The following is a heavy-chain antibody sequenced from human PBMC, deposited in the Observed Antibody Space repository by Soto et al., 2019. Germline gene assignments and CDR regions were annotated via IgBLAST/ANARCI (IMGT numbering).Heavy chain of an antibody. CDR2: INAGNGNT. CDR1: GYTFTSYA. CDR3: AGGASPLIDY. Sequence: ASVKVSCKASGYTFTSYAMHWVRQAPGQRLEWMGWINAGNGNTKYSQNFQGRFTIFRDTSASTAYMELSSLSFEDTAVYYCAGGASPLIDYWGQGTLVTVSS. D-gene: IGHD1-26*01. J-gene: IGHJ4*02. V-gene: IGHV1-3*01.